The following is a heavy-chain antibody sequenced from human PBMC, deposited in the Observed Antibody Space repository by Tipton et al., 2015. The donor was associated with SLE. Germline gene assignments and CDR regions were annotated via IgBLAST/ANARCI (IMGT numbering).Heavy chain of an antibody. CDR3: ARANGAVGSQVPYWCFEA. J-gene: IGHJ2*01. CDR1: GGSISSYY. D-gene: IGHD3-10*01. V-gene: IGHV4-59*01. CDR2: MDWLYVKTGGT. Sequence: VKPSETLSLTCTVSGGSISSYYWSWIRQSPGKGLEWIGYMDWLYVKTGGTKYNPSLESRVTISLDTSKNQFSLQLTSVTAADTTIYYCARANGAVGSQVPYWCFEAWGRGALVAVAS.